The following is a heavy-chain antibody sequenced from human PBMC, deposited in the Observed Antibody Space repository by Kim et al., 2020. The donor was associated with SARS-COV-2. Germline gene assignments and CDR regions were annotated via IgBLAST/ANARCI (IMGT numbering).Heavy chain of an antibody. V-gene: IGHV3-23*01. D-gene: IGHD3-10*01. CDR2: ISGSGGST. CDR1: GFTFSSYA. CDR3: AKEPRGVLWFGELLYATSYFDY. Sequence: GGSLRLSCAASGFTFSSYAMSWVRQAPGKGLEWVSAISGSGGSTYYADSVKGRFTISRDNSKNTLYLQMNSLRAEDTAVYYCAKEPRGVLWFGELLYATSYFDYWGQGTLVTVSS. J-gene: IGHJ4*02.